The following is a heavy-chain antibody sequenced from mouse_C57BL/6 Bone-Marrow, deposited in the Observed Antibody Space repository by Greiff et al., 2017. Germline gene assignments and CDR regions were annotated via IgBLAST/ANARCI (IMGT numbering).Heavy chain of an antibody. V-gene: IGHV5-4*01. Sequence: EVMLVESGGGLVKPGGSLKLSCAASGFTFSSYAMSWVRQTPEKRLEWVATISDGGSYTYYPDNVKGRFTLSRDNAKNNLYLQISHLKSDDTAMDYGARDYGSSPYWYFDVWGTGTTVTVAS. CDR2: ISDGGSYT. CDR1: GFTFSSYA. J-gene: IGHJ1*03. D-gene: IGHD1-1*01. CDR3: ARDYGSSPYWYFDV.